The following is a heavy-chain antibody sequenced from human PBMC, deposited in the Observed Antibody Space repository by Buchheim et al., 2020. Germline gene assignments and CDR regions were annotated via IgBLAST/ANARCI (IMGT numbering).Heavy chain of an antibody. J-gene: IGHJ4*02. CDR1: GFTFSSYW. V-gene: IGHV3-48*04. CDR2: ISSSGSTI. CDR3: ARVRRSWFGEADY. Sequence: EVQLVESGGGLVQPGGSLRLSCAASGFTFSSYWMSWVRQASGKGLEWVSYISSSGSTIYDADAVKGRFTISRDHAKKYLLLQMNSLRAEDTAVYYCARVRRSWFGEADYWGQGTL. D-gene: IGHD3-10*01.